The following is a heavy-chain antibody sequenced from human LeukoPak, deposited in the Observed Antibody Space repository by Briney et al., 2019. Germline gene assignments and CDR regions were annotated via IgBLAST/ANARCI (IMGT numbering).Heavy chain of an antibody. Sequence: PSETLSLTCTVSGGSISSGSYYWSWIRQPAGKGLEWIGRIYTSGSTNYNPSLKSRVTISVDTSKNQFSLKLSSVTAADTAVYYCARADYGGNSGAFDIWGQGTMVTVSS. J-gene: IGHJ3*02. V-gene: IGHV4-61*02. D-gene: IGHD4-23*01. CDR2: IYTSGST. CDR3: ARADYGGNSGAFDI. CDR1: GGSISSGSYY.